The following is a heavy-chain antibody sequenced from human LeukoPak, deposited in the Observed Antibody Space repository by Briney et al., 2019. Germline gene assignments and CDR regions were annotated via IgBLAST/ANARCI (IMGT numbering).Heavy chain of an antibody. CDR1: GYSFSGYY. Sequence: SETLSLTCAVYGYSFSGYYWSWMRQPPGKGLEGIAEINHRGTTHYNPSLKSRVNISADTSKNQFSLHLDSVTAADTAVYYCARSWAGMYYPFYYFDYWGKGTLVSVSS. CDR2: INHRGTT. D-gene: IGHD1-26*01. CDR3: ARSWAGMYYPFYYFDY. V-gene: IGHV4-34*01. J-gene: IGHJ4*02.